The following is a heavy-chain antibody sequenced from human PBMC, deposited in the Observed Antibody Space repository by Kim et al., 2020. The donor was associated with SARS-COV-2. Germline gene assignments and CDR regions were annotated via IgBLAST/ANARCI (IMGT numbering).Heavy chain of an antibody. V-gene: IGHV4-59*08. J-gene: IGHJ6*02. CDR3: ARQGEYDFFYYYYGMDV. Sequence: SETLSLTCTVSGGSISSYYWSWIRQPPGKGLEWIGYIYYSGSTNYNPSLKGRVTISVDTSKNQFSLKLSSVTAADTAVYYCARQGEYDFFYYYYGMDVWGQGTTVTVSS. CDR1: GGSISSYY. CDR2: IYYSGST. D-gene: IGHD3-3*01.